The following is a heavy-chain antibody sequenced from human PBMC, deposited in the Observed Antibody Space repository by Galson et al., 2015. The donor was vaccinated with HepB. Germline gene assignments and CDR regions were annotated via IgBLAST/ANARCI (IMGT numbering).Heavy chain of an antibody. V-gene: IGHV3-74*01. Sequence: SLRLSCAASGFTFSSYWMYWARQAPGEGLVWVSRINSDESITAYAGSVRGRLTVSRDNAKDTLYMQLNSLRAEDTAVYYCARGSGGYSNWYFDLWGRGTLVTVSS. CDR2: INSDESIT. J-gene: IGHJ2*01. CDR1: GFTFSSYW. CDR3: ARGSGGYSNWYFDL. D-gene: IGHD3-22*01.